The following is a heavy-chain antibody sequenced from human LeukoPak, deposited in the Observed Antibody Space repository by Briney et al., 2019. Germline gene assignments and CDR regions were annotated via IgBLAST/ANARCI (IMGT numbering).Heavy chain of an antibody. CDR2: IWYGGSNK. V-gene: IGHV3-30*18. CDR3: AKAPGLQAAGDVDS. Sequence: GRSLRLSCAASGFTFSSYGMHWVRQAPGKGLEWVAVIWYGGSNKYYADSVKGRFTISRDNSKNTLYLQMNSLRAEDTAVYYCAKAPGLQAAGDVDSWGQGTLVIVSA. J-gene: IGHJ4*02. D-gene: IGHD2-2*01. CDR1: GFTFSSYG.